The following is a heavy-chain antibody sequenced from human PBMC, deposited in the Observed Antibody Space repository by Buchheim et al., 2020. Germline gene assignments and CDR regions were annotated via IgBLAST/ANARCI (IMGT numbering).Heavy chain of an antibody. V-gene: IGHV3-21*01. Sequence: EVQLVESGGGLVQPGGSLRLSCAASGFTFSSYWMHWVRQAPGKGLVWVSSISSSSSYIYYADSVKGRFTISRDNAKNSLYLQMNSLRAEDTAVYYCARDLNMGVPAAIDYWGQGTL. CDR2: ISSSSSYI. CDR3: ARDLNMGVPAAIDY. J-gene: IGHJ4*02. CDR1: GFTFSSYW. D-gene: IGHD2-2*02.